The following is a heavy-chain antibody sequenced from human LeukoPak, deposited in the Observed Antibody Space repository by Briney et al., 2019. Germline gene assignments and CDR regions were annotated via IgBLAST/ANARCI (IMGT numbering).Heavy chain of an antibody. J-gene: IGHJ5*02. CDR1: GGSISSSSYY. D-gene: IGHD3-10*01. V-gene: IGHV4-39*07. CDR2: IYYSGST. CDR3: VRGPYGSGISNWFDP. Sequence: SETLSLTCTVSGGSISSSSYYWGWIRQPPGKGLEWIGSIYYSGSTNYNPSLKSRVTMSVDTSKNKLSLKLSSVTAADTAVYYCVRGPYGSGISNWFDPWGQGTLVIVSS.